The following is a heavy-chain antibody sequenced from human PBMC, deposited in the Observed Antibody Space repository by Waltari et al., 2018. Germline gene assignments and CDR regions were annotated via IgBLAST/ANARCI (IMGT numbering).Heavy chain of an antibody. V-gene: IGHV3-7*01. J-gene: IGHJ6*03. Sequence: EVQLVESGGGLVQPGGSLRLSCAASGFTFSEFWMSWVRQAPGKGLGWVANIKLDGSDKYYVESVKGPFTISRDNANNLLFLQMNSLRVDDTALYYCSSMDFWGKGTTVIVSS. CDR1: GFTFSEFW. CDR3: SSMDF. CDR2: IKLDGSDK.